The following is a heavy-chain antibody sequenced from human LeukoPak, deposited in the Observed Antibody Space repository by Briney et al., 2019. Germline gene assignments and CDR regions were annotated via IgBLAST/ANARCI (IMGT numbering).Heavy chain of an antibody. V-gene: IGHV4-59*01. Sequence: SETLSLTCSVSGGSMSSYYWSWIRQSPGKGLEWIGYIYHSGSTDYNSSLKSRVTISEDTSKKQFSLKVSSVTAADTAVYYCAREASAAGSNYYYYMDVWGKGTTVTISS. CDR2: IYHSGST. J-gene: IGHJ6*03. CDR3: AREASAAGSNYYYYMDV. D-gene: IGHD6-13*01. CDR1: GGSMSSYY.